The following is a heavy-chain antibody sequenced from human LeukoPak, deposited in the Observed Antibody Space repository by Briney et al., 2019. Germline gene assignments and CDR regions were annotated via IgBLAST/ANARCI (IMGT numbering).Heavy chain of an antibody. CDR2: ITGSGGST. CDR3: ARGWYSFDY. Sequence: GGSLRLSCAASGFTFNNYAMSWVRQAPGEGLQWVSTITGSGGSTYYADSVKGRFTISRDNSKNTLYLQMNSLRAEDTAVYFCARGWYSFDYWGQGTLVTVSS. CDR1: GFTFNNYA. D-gene: IGHD6-19*01. V-gene: IGHV3-23*01. J-gene: IGHJ4*02.